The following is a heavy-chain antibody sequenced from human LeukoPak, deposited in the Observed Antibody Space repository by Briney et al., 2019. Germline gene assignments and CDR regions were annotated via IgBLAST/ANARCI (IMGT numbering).Heavy chain of an antibody. CDR2: INPNSGGT. J-gene: IGHJ5*02. V-gene: IGHV1-2*06. Sequence: GASVKVSCKASGYTFTGYYMHWVRQAPGQGREWMGRINPNSGGTNYAQKFQGRVTMTRDTSISTAYMELSRLRSDDTAVYYCARSSGSLPYNWFDPWGQGTLVTVSS. CDR3: ARSSGSLPYNWFDP. D-gene: IGHD1-26*01. CDR1: GYTFTGYY.